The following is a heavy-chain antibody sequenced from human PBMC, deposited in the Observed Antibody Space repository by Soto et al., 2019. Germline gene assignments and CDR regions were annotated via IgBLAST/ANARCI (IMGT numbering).Heavy chain of an antibody. J-gene: IGHJ4*02. D-gene: IGHD3-22*01. Sequence: SETLSLTCPVSGDSISSYYWSWIRQPPGKGLEWIGYIYYAGTTTYNPSLKNRVTISLDTPKNHFSLKMDSVTAADTAVYYCTRLGGFYQALDSWGQGVLVTVSS. CDR1: GDSISSYY. V-gene: IGHV4-59*08. CDR3: TRLGGFYQALDS. CDR2: IYYAGTT.